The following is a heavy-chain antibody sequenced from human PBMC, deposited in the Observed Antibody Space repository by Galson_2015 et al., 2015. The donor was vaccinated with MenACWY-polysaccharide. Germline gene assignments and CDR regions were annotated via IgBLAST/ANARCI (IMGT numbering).Heavy chain of an antibody. CDR2: IYPGDSDT. Sequence: QSGAEVKKPGESLKISFKGSGYSFTSYWIGWVRQMPGKGLEWMGIIYPGDSDTRYSPSFQGQVTISADKSISTAYLQWSSLKASDTAMYYCARLINDSSGYYYYYYMDVWGKGTTVTVSS. D-gene: IGHD3-22*01. J-gene: IGHJ6*03. V-gene: IGHV5-51*01. CDR3: ARLINDSSGYYYYYYMDV. CDR1: GYSFTSYW.